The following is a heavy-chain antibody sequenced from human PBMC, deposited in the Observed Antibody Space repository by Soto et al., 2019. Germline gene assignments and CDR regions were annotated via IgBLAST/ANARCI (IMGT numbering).Heavy chain of an antibody. CDR2: INPSGGTT. CDR1: GYTFTNYF. V-gene: IGHV1-46*01. Sequence: RASVKVSCKASGYTFTNYFIHWVRQAPGQGLDWMGIINPSGGTTSYEQKFQGRATMTSDTSTTTVYMEVSSLRSEDTAVYYCAREGSGWYYVYWGQGTQVTVSS. CDR3: AREGSGWYYVY. D-gene: IGHD6-19*01. J-gene: IGHJ4*02.